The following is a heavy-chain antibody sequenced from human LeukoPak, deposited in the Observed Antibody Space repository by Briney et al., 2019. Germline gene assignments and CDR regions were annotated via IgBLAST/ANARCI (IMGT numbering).Heavy chain of an antibody. CDR2: INPNSGGT. D-gene: IGHD1-26*01. Sequence: GXVKVSCKASGYTFTGYYMHWVRQAPGQGLEWMGRINPNSGGTNYAQKLQGRVTMTREKSMSTAYMELSRLRSDDTAVYYCARDLKWELLCFQHWGQGTLVTVS. V-gene: IGHV1-2*06. J-gene: IGHJ1*01. CDR3: ARDLKWELLCFQH. CDR1: GYTFTGYY.